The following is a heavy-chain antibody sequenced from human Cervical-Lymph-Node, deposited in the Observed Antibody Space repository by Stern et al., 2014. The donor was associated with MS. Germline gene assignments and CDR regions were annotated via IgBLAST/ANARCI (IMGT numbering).Heavy chain of an antibody. D-gene: IGHD1-1*01. J-gene: IGHJ4*02. CDR1: GYNFATYW. V-gene: IGHV5-51*01. CDR2: IYPVDSDT. CDR3: TRGYWNDIRKY. Sequence: EVQLVESGAEVKKPGESLKISCQGSGYNFATYWIGWGRQMPGRGLEWMGLIYPVDSDTRYSPSFQGQVTISADKSTSTAYLQWSSLKASDTAMYYCTRGYWNDIRKYWGQGTLVTVSS.